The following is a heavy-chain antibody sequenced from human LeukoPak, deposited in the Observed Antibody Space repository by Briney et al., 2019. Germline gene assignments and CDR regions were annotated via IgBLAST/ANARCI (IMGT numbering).Heavy chain of an antibody. J-gene: IGHJ4*02. Sequence: SQTLSLTCVISGDSVSSNSAAWNWIRQSPSRGLEWLGRTYYRSKWYNDYAVYVKSRITINPDTSKNQFSLQLSSVTAADTAVYYCARVSWFEELPNYWGQGTLVTVSS. CDR3: ARVSWFEELPNY. V-gene: IGHV6-1*01. CDR2: TYYRSKWYN. D-gene: IGHD3-10*01. CDR1: GDSVSSNSAA.